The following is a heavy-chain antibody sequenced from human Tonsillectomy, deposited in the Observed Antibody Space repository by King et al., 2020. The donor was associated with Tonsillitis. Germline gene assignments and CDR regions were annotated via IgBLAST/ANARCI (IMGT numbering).Heavy chain of an antibody. CDR3: AKDPNWASGC. CDR1: GFIFRSFW. Sequence: EVQLVESGGGLVQPGGSLRVSCAASGFIFRSFWMGWVRQAPGKGLEWVANINQDGSEKYYVDSVKGRFTISRDNAQNSLYLQLNNLRAEDTAVYYCAKDPNWASGCWGQGTLVTVSS. V-gene: IGHV3-7*04. J-gene: IGHJ4*02. CDR2: INQDGSEK. D-gene: IGHD1-1*01.